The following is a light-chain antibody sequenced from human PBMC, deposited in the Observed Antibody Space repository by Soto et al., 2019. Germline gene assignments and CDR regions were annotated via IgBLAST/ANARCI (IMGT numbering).Light chain of an antibody. Sequence: DIQITQSPSSLSASVGDRVTITCRASQSITTYLNWDQQKPGKAPKLPIDAASRLQSGIPSGFSGSGSGTDVTLTISSLHAEDLANDYGQQTYNTPRTFGQGPKVEMK. V-gene: IGKV1-39*01. J-gene: IGKJ1*01. CDR2: AAS. CDR1: QSITTY. CDR3: QQTYNTPRT.